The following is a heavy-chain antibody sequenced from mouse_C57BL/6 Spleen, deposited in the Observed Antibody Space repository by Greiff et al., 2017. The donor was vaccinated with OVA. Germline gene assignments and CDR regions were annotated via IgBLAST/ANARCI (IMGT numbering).Heavy chain of an antibody. Sequence: EVLLVESGGGLVQPGASLKLSCAASGFTFSDYGMAWVRQAPRQGPEWVAFISNLAYSIYYADTVTGRFTISRENSKNTLYLEMSSLRSEDTAMYYCARLRDSSGYDAMDYWGQGTSVTVSS. V-gene: IGHV5-15*01. CDR3: ARLRDSSGYDAMDY. CDR2: ISNLAYSI. CDR1: GFTFSDYG. J-gene: IGHJ4*01. D-gene: IGHD3-2*02.